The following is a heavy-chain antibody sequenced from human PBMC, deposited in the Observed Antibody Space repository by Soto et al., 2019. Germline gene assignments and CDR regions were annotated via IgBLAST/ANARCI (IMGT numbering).Heavy chain of an antibody. D-gene: IGHD6-13*01. CDR1: GFSFSDYE. J-gene: IGHJ4*02. V-gene: IGHV3-48*03. CDR3: ARDRAAGGY. CDR2: ISSGGSTI. Sequence: EVQLVESGGGLAQPGGSLSLSCVASGFSFSDYEMNWVRQAPGKGLEWVAYISSGGSTIHYADSVRGRFTVSRDNARKSLYLQMNTLSVGDTALYYCARDRAAGGYWGQGTLVTVSS.